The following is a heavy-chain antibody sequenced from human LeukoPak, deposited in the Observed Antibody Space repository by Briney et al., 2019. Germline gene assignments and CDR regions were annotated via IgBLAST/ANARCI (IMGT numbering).Heavy chain of an antibody. CDR2: IYYSGST. V-gene: IGHV4-59*08. J-gene: IGHJ5*02. D-gene: IGHD6-13*01. CDR1: GGSISSYY. Sequence: PSETLSLTCTVSGGSISSYYWSWIRQPPGKGLEWIGYIYYSGSTNYNPSLKSRVTISVDTSKNQFSLKLSSVTAADTAVYYCARLRPWRYSSSWYESNWFDPWGQGTLVTVSS. CDR3: ARLRPWRYSSSWYESNWFDP.